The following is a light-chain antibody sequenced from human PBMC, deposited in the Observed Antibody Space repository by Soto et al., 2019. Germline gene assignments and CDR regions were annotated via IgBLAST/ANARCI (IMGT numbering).Light chain of an antibody. V-gene: IGLV7-43*01. CDR1: TGEVTSGHS. CDR2: GTT. J-gene: IGLJ1*01. Sequence: QAVVTQEPSLTVSPGGTVTLTCAASTGEVTSGHSANWLQQKPGQAPRTLIYGTTNRHSWTPGRFSGSLIGGRAALTLSDVQPEDEADYYCLLYYGGPHVFGPGTKLTVL. CDR3: LLYYGGPHV.